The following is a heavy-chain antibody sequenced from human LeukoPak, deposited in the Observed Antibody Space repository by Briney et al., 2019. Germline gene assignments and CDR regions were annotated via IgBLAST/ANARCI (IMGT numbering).Heavy chain of an antibody. CDR2: INAGNGNT. CDR1: GYTFTSYA. V-gene: IGHV1-3*01. Sequence: ASVKVSCKASGYTFTSYAMHWVRQAPGQRLEWMGWINAGNGNTKYSQKFQGRVTITRDASASTAYMELSSLRSEDTAVYYCARDRAVASTRWFDPWGQGTLVTVSS. CDR3: ARDRAVASTRWFDP. J-gene: IGHJ5*02. D-gene: IGHD6-19*01.